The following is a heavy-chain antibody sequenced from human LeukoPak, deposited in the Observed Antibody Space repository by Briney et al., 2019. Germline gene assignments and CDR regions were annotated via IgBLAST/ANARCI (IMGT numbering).Heavy chain of an antibody. J-gene: IGHJ6*02. V-gene: IGHV1-18*01. CDR3: ARDPIWEGSHPTYGMDV. D-gene: IGHD7-27*01. CDR1: GYTFTSYG. Sequence: ASVKVSCKASGYTFTSYGISWVRQAPGQGLEWMGWISAYNGNTNYAQKLQGRVTMTTDTSTSTAYMELRSLRSDDTAVYYCARDPIWEGSHPTYGMDVWGQGTTVTVSS. CDR2: ISAYNGNT.